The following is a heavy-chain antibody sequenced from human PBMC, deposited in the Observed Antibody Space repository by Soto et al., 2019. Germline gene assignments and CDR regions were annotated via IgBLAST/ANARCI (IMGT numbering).Heavy chain of an antibody. CDR3: ARGGQDYYDRSGFSPFDY. J-gene: IGHJ4*02. V-gene: IGHV3-30-3*01. D-gene: IGHD3-22*01. CDR1: GFTIGTFA. Sequence: QVHLVESGGGVVQFGRSLRLSCAASGFTIGTFATHWVRQAPGKGPEWVAVISHDGTSEYYADSVQGRFTVSRDNARNTLYLHMNSLKADDTAVYYCARGGQDYYDRSGFSPFDYWGQGTLVTVSS. CDR2: ISHDGTSE.